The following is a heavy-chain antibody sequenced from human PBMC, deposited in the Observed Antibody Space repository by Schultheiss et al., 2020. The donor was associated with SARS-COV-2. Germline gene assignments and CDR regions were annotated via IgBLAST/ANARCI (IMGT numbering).Heavy chain of an antibody. D-gene: IGHD6-13*01. CDR3: AKMVIAAAGDY. CDR2: ISSSSSYI. CDR1: GFTFSSYS. Sequence: GESLKISCAASGFTFSSYSMNWVRQAPGKGLEWVSSISSSSSYIYYADSVKGRFTISRDNAKNSLYLQMNSLRAEDTAVYYCAKMVIAAAGDYWGQGTLVTVSS. J-gene: IGHJ4*02. V-gene: IGHV3-21*01.